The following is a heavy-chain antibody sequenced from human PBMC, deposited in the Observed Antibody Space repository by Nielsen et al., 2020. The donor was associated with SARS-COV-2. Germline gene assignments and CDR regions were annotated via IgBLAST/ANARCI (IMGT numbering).Heavy chain of an antibody. J-gene: IGHJ4*02. CDR2: VSAYNGNT. V-gene: IGHV1-18*04. D-gene: IGHD6-25*01. CDR1: GFTFSRHD. Sequence: ASVKVSCKGSGFTFSRHDHGITWVRQAPGQGLEWMGWVSAYNGNTNNALKFQGRVTMTIDTSTSTAYVELRSLRSDDTAVYYCATGLGSGYYNYWGQGSLVTVSS. CDR3: ATGLGSGYYNY.